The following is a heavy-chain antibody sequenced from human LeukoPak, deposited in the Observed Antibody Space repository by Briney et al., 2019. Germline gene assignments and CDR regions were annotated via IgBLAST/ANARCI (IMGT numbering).Heavy chain of an antibody. CDR2: IWYDGSNK. CDR3: ARGPMVRGVNY. V-gene: IGHV3-33*01. CDR1: GFTFSSYG. J-gene: IGHJ4*02. Sequence: PGGSLRLSCAASGFTFSSYGMHWVRQAPGKGLEWVAVIWYDGSNKYYADSVKGRFTISRDNSKNTLYLQMNSLRAEDTAVYYCARGPMVRGVNYWGRGTLVTVSS. D-gene: IGHD3-10*01.